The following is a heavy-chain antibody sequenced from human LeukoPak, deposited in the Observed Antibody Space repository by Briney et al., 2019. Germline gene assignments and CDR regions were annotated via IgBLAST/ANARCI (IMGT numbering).Heavy chain of an antibody. Sequence: GESLKISCKGSGYRFTDYWIAWVRQMPGKGLEWMGIIYPGDSDSRYSPSFQGQVTFSADKSISTAYLQWSSLKASDTAMYYCARHRKDSSGCDYWGQGTLVTVSS. V-gene: IGHV5-51*01. CDR1: GYRFTDYW. J-gene: IGHJ4*02. CDR3: ARHRKDSSGCDY. CDR2: IYPGDSDS. D-gene: IGHD3-22*01.